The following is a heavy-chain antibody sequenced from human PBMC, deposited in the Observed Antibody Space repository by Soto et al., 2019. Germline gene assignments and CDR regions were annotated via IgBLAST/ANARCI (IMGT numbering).Heavy chain of an antibody. V-gene: IGHV4-59*01. Sequence: ETLSLTCTVSGGSITSYYWSWIRQPPGKELEWIGYIYYSGATNYNPSLESRVTISVDTSKNQFSLRLGSVTTADTAVYYCARNTYYDSTGTFDYWGQGTLVTVSS. CDR2: IYYSGAT. CDR1: GGSITSYY. CDR3: ARNTYYDSTGTFDY. D-gene: IGHD3-22*01. J-gene: IGHJ4*02.